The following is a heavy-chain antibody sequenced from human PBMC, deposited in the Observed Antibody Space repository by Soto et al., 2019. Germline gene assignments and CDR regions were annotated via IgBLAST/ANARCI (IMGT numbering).Heavy chain of an antibody. D-gene: IGHD3-22*01. J-gene: IGHJ4*02. CDR1: GFTFSSYA. CDR3: AREGPNYYDSSGPLGY. CDR2: ISYDGSNK. V-gene: IGHV3-30-3*01. Sequence: PGGSLRPSCAASGFTFSSYAMHWVRQAPGKGLEWVAVISYDGSNKYYADSVKGRFTISRDNSKNTLYLQMNSLRAEDTAVYYCAREGPNYYDSSGPLGYGGQGTLVTVAS.